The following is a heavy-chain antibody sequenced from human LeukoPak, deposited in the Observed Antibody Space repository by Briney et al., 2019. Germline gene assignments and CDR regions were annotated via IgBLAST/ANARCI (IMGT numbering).Heavy chain of an antibody. CDR3: ARDGSGSGPNKEWFAP. V-gene: IGHV1-2*02. D-gene: IGHD3-10*01. Sequence: ASVNVSFKASVYTFTGYYMHGLRQAPGQGGEWVGCINPNSGGTNYAQKFRGRVTMTRETSISTADMAVSRLRSDDTAVYYCARDGSGSGPNKEWFAPWGQGTLVTVSS. CDR1: VYTFTGYY. J-gene: IGHJ5*02. CDR2: INPNSGGT.